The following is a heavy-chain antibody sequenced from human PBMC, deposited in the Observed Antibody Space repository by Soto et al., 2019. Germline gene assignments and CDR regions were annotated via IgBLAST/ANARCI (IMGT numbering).Heavy chain of an antibody. CDR1: GYTFTSYY. D-gene: IGHD3-10*01. J-gene: IGHJ6*02. CDR3: ARDKGALYYGSDCYYGMGV. CDR2: INPSGGST. Sequence: ASVKVSCKASGYTFTSYYMHWVRQAPGQGLEWMGIINPSGGSTSYAQKFQGRVTMTRDTSTSTVYMELSSLRSEDTAMYYCARDKGALYYGSDCYYGMGVWAQGTTVTVSS. V-gene: IGHV1-46*01.